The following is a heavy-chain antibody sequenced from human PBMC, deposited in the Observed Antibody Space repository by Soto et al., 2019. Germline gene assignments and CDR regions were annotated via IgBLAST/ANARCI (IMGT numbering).Heavy chain of an antibody. CDR2: IYWNDDK. CDR1: GFSHSTSGVA. Sequence: QITLKESGPPLVKPTQTLTLTCTLSGFSHSTSGVAVGWIRQPPGQALEWLGHIYWNDDKYYSTSLKSRLSLSKDTSKNQVALTMTNVDPLDTGTYYCARLLSAALFSYDLWGQGTLVTVSS. CDR3: ARLLSAALFSYDL. J-gene: IGHJ5*02. V-gene: IGHV2-5*01. D-gene: IGHD1-26*01.